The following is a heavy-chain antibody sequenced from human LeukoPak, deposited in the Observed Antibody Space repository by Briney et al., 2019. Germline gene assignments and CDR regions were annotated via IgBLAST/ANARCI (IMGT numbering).Heavy chain of an antibody. J-gene: IGHJ6*03. D-gene: IGHD1-26*01. Sequence: GGSLRLSCAASGFTFSSYAMHWVRQAPGKGLEWVAVISYDGSNKYYADSVKGRFTISRDNAKNTLYLQMNSLRAEDTAVYYCARDPYSGSCGDSYYYYMDVWGKGTTVTISS. CDR2: ISYDGSNK. CDR3: ARDPYSGSCGDSYYYYMDV. CDR1: GFTFSSYA. V-gene: IGHV3-30*04.